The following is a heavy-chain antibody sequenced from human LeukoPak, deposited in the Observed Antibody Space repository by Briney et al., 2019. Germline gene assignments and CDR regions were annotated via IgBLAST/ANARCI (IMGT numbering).Heavy chain of an antibody. D-gene: IGHD3-10*01. Sequence: HSETLSLTCTVSGGSISSSSHYWGWIRRPPGKGLEGIGSIYYTGSGSTYYNPSLKSRVTVSVDTSKNQFSLKMSSVTAADTAVYYCASLAGSGKYYYYMDVWGKGATVTVSS. CDR3: ASLAGSGKYYYYMDV. CDR1: GGSISSSSHY. CDR2: IYYTGSGST. V-gene: IGHV4-39*01. J-gene: IGHJ6*03.